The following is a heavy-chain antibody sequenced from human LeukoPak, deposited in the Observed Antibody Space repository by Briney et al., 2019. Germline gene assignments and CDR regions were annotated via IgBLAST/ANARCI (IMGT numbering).Heavy chain of an antibody. V-gene: IGHV4-34*01. CDR1: GGSFSDYF. J-gene: IGHJ4*02. Sequence: SETLSLTCAVYGGSFSDYFWTWIRQPPGKGLEWIGEVSHSGSTNYNTSLKRRVTISIDTSETQCSLKLNSVTAADTAVYYCAGGIRFVYPRDLLGYYGSGSYYDYWGLGTLVTVST. D-gene: IGHD3-10*01. CDR2: VSHSGST. CDR3: AGGIRFVYPRDLLGYYGSGSYYDY.